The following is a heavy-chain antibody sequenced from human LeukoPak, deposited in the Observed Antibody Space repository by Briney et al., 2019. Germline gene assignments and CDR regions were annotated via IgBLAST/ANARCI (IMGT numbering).Heavy chain of an antibody. J-gene: IGHJ1*01. Sequence: ASVKVSCKASGYTFTSFSISWVRQAPGQGLEWVGWISPYDGNTNYAQNLQGRVTMTTDTSTSIAYMELRSLRSDDTAFYYCSSGVWAQQLERHWGQGTLVTVSS. CDR2: ISPYDGNT. V-gene: IGHV1-18*01. CDR1: GYTFTSFS. D-gene: IGHD6-13*01. CDR3: SSGVWAQQLERH.